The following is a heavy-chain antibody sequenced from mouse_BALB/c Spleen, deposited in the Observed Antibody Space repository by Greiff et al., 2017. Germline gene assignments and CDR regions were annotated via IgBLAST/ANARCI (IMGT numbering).Heavy chain of an antibody. V-gene: IGHV1-4*01. CDR3: ARSGGNYRYYYAMDY. D-gene: IGHD2-1*01. CDR2: INPSSGYT. CDR1: GYTFTSYT. J-gene: IGHJ4*01. Sequence: QVQLKESGAELARPGASVKMSCKASGYTFTSYTMHWVKQRPGQGLEWIGYINPSSGYTNYNQKFKDKATLTADKSSSTAYMQLSSLTSEDSAVYYCARSGGNYRYYYAMDYWGQGTSVTVSS.